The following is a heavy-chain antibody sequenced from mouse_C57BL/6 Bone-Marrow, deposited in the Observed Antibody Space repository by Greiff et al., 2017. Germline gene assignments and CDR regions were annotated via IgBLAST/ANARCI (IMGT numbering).Heavy chain of an antibody. D-gene: IGHD1-1*02. J-gene: IGHJ4*01. Sequence: VQLQQSGPELVKPGASVKISCKASGYSFTGYYMNWVKQSPEKSLEWIGEINPSTGGTTYNQKFKAKATLTVDKSSSTAYMQLKSLTSEDSAVYYCARLCDYWGQGTSVTVSS. CDR1: GYSFTGYY. CDR2: INPSTGGT. V-gene: IGHV1-42*01. CDR3: ARLCDY.